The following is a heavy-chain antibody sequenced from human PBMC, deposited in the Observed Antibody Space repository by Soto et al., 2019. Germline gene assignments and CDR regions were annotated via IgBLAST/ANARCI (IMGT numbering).Heavy chain of an antibody. Sequence: PGGSLRLSCAASGFSISTYEMNWVRQAPGKGLEWVSYISSGGTNIYYADSVKGRFTISRDIAKNSVDLQMNSLRAEDTAVYYCARERWVRYSGYDWHFDYWGQGTLVTVSS. CDR3: ARERWVRYSGYDWHFDY. D-gene: IGHD5-12*01. J-gene: IGHJ4*02. V-gene: IGHV3-48*03. CDR2: ISSGGTNI. CDR1: GFSISTYE.